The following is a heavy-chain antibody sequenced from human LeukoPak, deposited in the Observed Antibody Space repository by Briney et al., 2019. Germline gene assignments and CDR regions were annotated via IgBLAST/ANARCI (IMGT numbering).Heavy chain of an antibody. CDR3: ARLLFGGYSDY. Sequence: PGESLRLSCAASRFTFSNYWMSWVRQAPGKGLEWVASINQGGTEKHFVDSVKGRFTISRDNARNSLYVQMNSLRAEDTAVYYCARLLFGGYSDYWGQGTLVTVSS. D-gene: IGHD2-15*01. CDR1: RFTFSNYW. V-gene: IGHV3-7*01. CDR2: INQGGTEK. J-gene: IGHJ4*02.